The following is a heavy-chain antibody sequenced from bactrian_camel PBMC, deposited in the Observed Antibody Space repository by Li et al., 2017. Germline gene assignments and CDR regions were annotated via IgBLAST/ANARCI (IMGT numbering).Heavy chain of an antibody. CDR2: LKDDGRR. CDR3: VTGYGGSWYWGLYEYNY. V-gene: IGHV3S63*01. CDR1: GYDDQWFC. J-gene: IGHJ4*01. D-gene: IGHD6*01. Sequence: QLVESGGGSVEAGGSLTLSCVVSGYDDQWFCMARFRQVPGKKREGVAKLKDDGRRSYIDSVKGRFTISRDNAKNTKYLQMNSLKSEDTALYYCVTGYGGSWYWGLYEYNYWGQGTQVTVS.